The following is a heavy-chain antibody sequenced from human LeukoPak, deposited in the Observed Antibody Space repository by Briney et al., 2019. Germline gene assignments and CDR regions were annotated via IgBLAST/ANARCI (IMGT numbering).Heavy chain of an antibody. J-gene: IGHJ4*02. CDR3: ARGGQQLAPHDY. V-gene: IGHV3-21*01. Sequence: GGSLRLSCAASGFTFSSYSMNWVRQAPGKGLEWVSSISSSSSYIYYADSVKGRFTISRDNAKNSLYLQMNSLRAEDTAVYYCARGGQQLAPHDYWGQGTLVTVSS. D-gene: IGHD6-13*01. CDR2: ISSSSSYI. CDR1: GFTFSSYS.